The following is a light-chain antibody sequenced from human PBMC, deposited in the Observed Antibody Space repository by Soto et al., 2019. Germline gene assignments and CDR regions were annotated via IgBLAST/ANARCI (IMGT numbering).Light chain of an antibody. Sequence: EIVLTQSPGTLSLSPGERATLSCRASQSVSGSYLAWYQQKPGQAPRLLIYAASSRATGIPDRFSGSGSGTDFTLTISSLEPEDFAVYSCQQYDNSPLTFGQGTKLEIK. CDR2: AAS. CDR1: QSVSGSY. CDR3: QQYDNSPLT. V-gene: IGKV3-20*01. J-gene: IGKJ2*01.